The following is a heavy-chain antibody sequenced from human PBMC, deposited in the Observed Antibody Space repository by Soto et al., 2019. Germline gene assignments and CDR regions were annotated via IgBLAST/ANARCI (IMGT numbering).Heavy chain of an antibody. V-gene: IGHV3-30-3*01. CDR3: AKGEVRGIIPSYFDY. J-gene: IGHJ4*02. Sequence: GGSLRLSCAASGFTFSNYAMHWVRQAPGKGLEWVAVISYDGSDKYNANPVKGRFTISRDNSKNTLYLQMDSLRAEDTAVYYCAKGEVRGIIPSYFDYWGLGTLVTVSS. D-gene: IGHD3-10*01. CDR1: GFTFSNYA. CDR2: ISYDGSDK.